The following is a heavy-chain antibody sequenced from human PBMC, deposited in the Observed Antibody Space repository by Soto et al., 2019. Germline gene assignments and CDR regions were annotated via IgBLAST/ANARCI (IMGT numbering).Heavy chain of an antibody. V-gene: IGHV1-18*01. Sequence: QVHLVQSGAEVKKPGASVKVSCKGSGYAFTTYGITWVRQAPGQGLERMGWISAHNGNTNYAQKLQGRVPVTRDPSTSTAYMELRSLRSDDTAVYYCARGRYGDYWGQGALVTVSS. CDR2: ISAHNGNT. D-gene: IGHD1-1*01. CDR1: GYAFTTYG. J-gene: IGHJ4*02. CDR3: ARGRYGDY.